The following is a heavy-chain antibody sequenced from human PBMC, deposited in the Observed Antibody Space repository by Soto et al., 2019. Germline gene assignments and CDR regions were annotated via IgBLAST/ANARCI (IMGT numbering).Heavy chain of an antibody. V-gene: IGHV3-9*01. CDR2: INRQSDI. D-gene: IGHD3-16*01. CDR1: GIVFHVNA. CDR3: SISRDRGGTTTFMY. J-gene: IGHJ4*02. Sequence: GGSLRLSCADSGIVFHVNAMHWVRLATEKGLEWVSGINRQSDIGYAYSAKGRFTISREKAKNSLYLQMNSLRAEEPALHYCSISRDRGGTTTFMYWGQGAKLPVSS.